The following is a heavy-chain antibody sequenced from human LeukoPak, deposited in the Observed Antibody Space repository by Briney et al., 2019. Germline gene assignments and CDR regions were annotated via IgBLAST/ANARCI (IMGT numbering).Heavy chain of an antibody. CDR1: GGTFSSYA. V-gene: IGHV1-69*05. Sequence: GPSVKVSCKASGGTFSSYAISWVPQAPGQGLEWIGRIIPIFGTANYAQKFQGRVTITTDESTSTAYMELSSLRSEDTAVYYCARGPSLYYCDSSGYPYYFDYWGQGTLVTVSS. CDR2: IIPIFGTA. J-gene: IGHJ4*02. CDR3: ARGPSLYYCDSSGYPYYFDY. D-gene: IGHD3-22*01.